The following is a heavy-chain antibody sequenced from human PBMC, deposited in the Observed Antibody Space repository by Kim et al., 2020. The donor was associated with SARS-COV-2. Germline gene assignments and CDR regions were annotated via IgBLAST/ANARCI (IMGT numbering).Heavy chain of an antibody. V-gene: IGHV4-31*03. J-gene: IGHJ4*02. CDR1: GGSISSGGYY. CDR3: AIRTTTGYFDY. D-gene: IGHD4-17*01. Sequence: SETLSLTCTVSGGSISSGGYYWSWIRQHPGKGLEWIGYIYYSGSTYYNPSLKSRVTISVDTSKNQFSLKLSSVTAADTAVYYCAIRTTTGYFDYWGQGTLVTVAA. CDR2: IYYSGST.